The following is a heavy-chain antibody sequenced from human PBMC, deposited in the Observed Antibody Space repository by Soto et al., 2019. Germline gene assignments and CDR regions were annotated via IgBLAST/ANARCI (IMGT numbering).Heavy chain of an antibody. Sequence: GSLRLSCAASGFTFSSYSMNWVRQAPGKGLEWVSSISSSGSYIYYADSVKGRFTISRDNAKNSLYLQMNSLRAEDTAVYYCARGGGMITFGGVIVMDGYWGQGTLVTVSS. V-gene: IGHV3-21*01. CDR1: GFTFSSYS. CDR2: ISSSGSYI. CDR3: ARGGGMITFGGVIVMDGY. D-gene: IGHD3-16*02. J-gene: IGHJ4*02.